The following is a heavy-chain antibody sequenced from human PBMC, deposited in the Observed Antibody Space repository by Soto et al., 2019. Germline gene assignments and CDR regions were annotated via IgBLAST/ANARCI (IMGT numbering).Heavy chain of an antibody. CDR1: GFTFSSYW. D-gene: IGHD6-19*01. J-gene: IGHJ4*02. V-gene: IGHV3-7*01. CDR3: AREPYSSGWYGFYYFDY. Sequence: GGSLRLSCAASGFTFSSYWMSWVRQAPGKGLEWVANIKQDGSEKYYVDSVKGRFTISRDNAKNSLYLQMNSLRAEDTAVYYCAREPYSSGWYGFYYFDYWGQGTLVTVSS. CDR2: IKQDGSEK.